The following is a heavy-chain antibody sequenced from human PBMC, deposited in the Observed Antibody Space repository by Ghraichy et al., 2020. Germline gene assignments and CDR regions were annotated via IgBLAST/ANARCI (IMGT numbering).Heavy chain of an antibody. J-gene: IGHJ4*02. Sequence: ETLSLTCNVSGDSITNPNYYWAWIRLPPGQGLEWIATVYSTGTTFHNPSLKSRVTLSIDASNNQFSLRLTSVAAADTAVYYCARLAAFASYSFVFDDWGQGTRVTVSS. CDR3: ARLAAFASYSFVFDD. CDR2: VYSTGTT. V-gene: IGHV4-39*01. CDR1: GDSITNPNYY. D-gene: IGHD3-3*02.